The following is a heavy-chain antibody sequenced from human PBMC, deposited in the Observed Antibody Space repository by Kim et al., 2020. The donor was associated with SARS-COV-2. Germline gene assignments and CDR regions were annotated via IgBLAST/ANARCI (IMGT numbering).Heavy chain of an antibody. Sequence: GGSLRLSCAASGFTFSSYSMNWVRQAPGKGLEWVSSISSSSSYIYYADSVKGRFTISRDNAKNSLYLQMNSLRAEDTAVYYCASIGIAVAGTVRVPRDYWGQGTLVTVSS. CDR2: ISSSSSYI. D-gene: IGHD6-19*01. CDR3: ASIGIAVAGTVRVPRDY. CDR1: GFTFSSYS. V-gene: IGHV3-21*01. J-gene: IGHJ4*02.